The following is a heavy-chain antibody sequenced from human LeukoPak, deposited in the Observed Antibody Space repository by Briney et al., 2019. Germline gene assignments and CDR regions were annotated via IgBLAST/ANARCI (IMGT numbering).Heavy chain of an antibody. D-gene: IGHD3-10*01. V-gene: IGHV4-39*07. CDR2: IYYNGNT. CDR3: ARHTYGSGSDVDY. CDR1: GGSISHSNYY. Sequence: SETLSLTCTVSGGSISHSNYYWVWIRQPPGTGLEWIGSIYYNGNTYYSPSLKSRVTISIDTSKNQFSLKLNSVTAADTAVYYCARHTYGSGSDVDYWGQGTLVTVSS. J-gene: IGHJ4*02.